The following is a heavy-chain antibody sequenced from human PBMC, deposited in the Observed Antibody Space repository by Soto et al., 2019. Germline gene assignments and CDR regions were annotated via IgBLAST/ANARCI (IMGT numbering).Heavy chain of an antibody. V-gene: IGHV1-58*01. Sequence: QMQLVQSGPEVKKPGTSVKVSCKASGFTFTSSAVQWVRQARGQRLAWIGWIVVGSGNTKNAQKFQERVTITRDMSTSTAYMELSSLRSEDTAVYYCAADGGYGDYMPLWFDPWGQGTLVTVSS. D-gene: IGHD4-17*01. CDR3: AADGGYGDYMPLWFDP. J-gene: IGHJ5*02. CDR1: GFTFTSSA. CDR2: IVVGSGNT.